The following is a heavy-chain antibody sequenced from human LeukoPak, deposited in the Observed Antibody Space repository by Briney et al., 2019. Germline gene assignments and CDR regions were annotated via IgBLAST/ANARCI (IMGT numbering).Heavy chain of an antibody. V-gene: IGHV4-59*08. J-gene: IGHJ3*02. D-gene: IGHD4-17*01. CDR3: ARRSHPTTALAGGAFDI. CDR2: IYYSGST. CDR1: GGSISSYY. Sequence: SSETLSLTCTVSGGSISSYYWSWIRQSPGKGLEWIGYIYYSGSTNYNPSLKSRVTISVDTSKNQFSLKLNSVTAADTAVYYCARRSHPTTALAGGAFDIWGQGTMVTVSS.